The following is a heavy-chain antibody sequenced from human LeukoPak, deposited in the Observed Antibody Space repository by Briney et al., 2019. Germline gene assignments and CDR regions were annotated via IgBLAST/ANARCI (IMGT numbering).Heavy chain of an antibody. D-gene: IGHD2-15*01. CDR2: ISYDGSNK. J-gene: IGHJ4*02. V-gene: IGHV3-30-3*01. CDR3: ARVGPYCSGGSCYGPDY. CDR1: GFTFSSYA. Sequence: GRSLRLSCAASGFTFSSYAMHWVRQAPGKGLEWVAVISYDGSNKYYADSVKGRFTISRDNSKNTLYLQMNSLRAEDTAVYYCARVGPYCSGGSCYGPDYWGQGTLVTVSS.